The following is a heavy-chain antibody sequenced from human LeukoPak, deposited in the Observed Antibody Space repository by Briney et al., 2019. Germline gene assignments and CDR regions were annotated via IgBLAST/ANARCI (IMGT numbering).Heavy chain of an antibody. J-gene: IGHJ6*02. CDR3: ARDFGYCSSTSCRYYYYYGMDV. V-gene: IGHV1-18*01. D-gene: IGHD2-2*03. CDR1: GYTFTSYG. CDR2: ISAYNGNA. Sequence: ASVKVSCKASGYTFTSYGISWVRQAPRQGLEWMGWISAYNGNANYAQKLQGRVTMTTDTSTSTAYMELRSLRSDNTAVYYCARDFGYCSSTSCRYYYYYGMDVWGQGTTVTVSS.